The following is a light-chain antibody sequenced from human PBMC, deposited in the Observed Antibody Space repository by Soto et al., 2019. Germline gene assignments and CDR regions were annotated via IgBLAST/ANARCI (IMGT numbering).Light chain of an antibody. CDR2: EVS. CDR3: SSSTSSRPSYD. Sequence: SVLTQPASVSGSPGQSITISCTGTSSDVGGYNYVSWYQQHPGKAPKLMIYEVSNRPSGVANRVSGSQSGNTASLTISGLQAEDAADYYCSSSTSSRPSYDLGTGTKGTVL. V-gene: IGLV2-14*01. CDR1: SSDVGGYNY. J-gene: IGLJ1*01.